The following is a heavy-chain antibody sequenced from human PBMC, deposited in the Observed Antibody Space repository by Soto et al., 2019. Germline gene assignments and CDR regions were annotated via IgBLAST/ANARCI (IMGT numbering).Heavy chain of an antibody. J-gene: IGHJ4*02. CDR3: ATAVLRLGSCRGGGCSPFAY. V-gene: IGHV1-69*12. CDR1: GGTFSSYA. Sequence: QVQLVQSGAEVKKPGSSVKVSCKASGGTFSSYAISWVRQAPGQGLEWMGGIIPIFGTANYAQKFQGRVTIPANESASTGSMGLSSLCSEDTAVYYCATAVLRLGSCRGGGCSPFAYWGQGTLVTFSS. D-gene: IGHD2-15*01. CDR2: IIPIFGTA.